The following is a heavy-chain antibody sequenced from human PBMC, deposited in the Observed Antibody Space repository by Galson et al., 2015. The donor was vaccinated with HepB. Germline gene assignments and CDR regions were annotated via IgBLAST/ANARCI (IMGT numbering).Heavy chain of an antibody. D-gene: IGHD3-3*01. V-gene: IGHV3-30-3*01. CDR1: GFTFNRYA. CDR3: ARGREGAYDFWSGYFDTDH. J-gene: IGHJ4*02. CDR2: ISYDGTNK. Sequence: SLRLSCAASGFTFNRYAMHWLRQAPGKGLEWVAAISYDGTNKHYAESMKGRFTISRANSRNTLFLQKSSQKTDDTAVYYCARGREGAYDFWSGYFDTDHWGQGTLVTVSS.